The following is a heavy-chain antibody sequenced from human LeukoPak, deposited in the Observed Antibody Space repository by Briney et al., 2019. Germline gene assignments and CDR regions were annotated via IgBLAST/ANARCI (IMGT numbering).Heavy chain of an antibody. CDR2: IYSGGST. CDR3: ARGGSGSYLGFDY. CDR1: GFTVSSNY. D-gene: IGHD3-10*01. J-gene: IGHJ4*02. Sequence: GGSLRLSCAASGFTVSSNYMSWVRQAPGKGLEWVSVIYSGGSTYYADSVKGRFTISRDNSKNTLYLQMNSLRAEDTAVYYCARGGSGSYLGFDYWGQGTLVTVSS. V-gene: IGHV3-53*01.